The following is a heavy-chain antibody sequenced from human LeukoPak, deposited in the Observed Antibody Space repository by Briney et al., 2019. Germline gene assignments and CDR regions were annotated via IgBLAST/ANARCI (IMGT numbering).Heavy chain of an antibody. Sequence: GASVKVSCKVSGYSLTELSMHWVRQAPGKGLEWMGGFDPDDDEIVYAQRFQGRVSMTEDTSTDTAYMELSSLRSDDTAVYYCAADSGLIIHYWGQGILVTVSS. CDR1: GYSLTELS. V-gene: IGHV1-24*01. J-gene: IGHJ4*02. CDR3: AADSGLIIHY. CDR2: FDPDDDEI. D-gene: IGHD3-10*01.